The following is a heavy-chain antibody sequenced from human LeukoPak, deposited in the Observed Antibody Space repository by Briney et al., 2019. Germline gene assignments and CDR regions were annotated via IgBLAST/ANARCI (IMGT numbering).Heavy chain of an antibody. Sequence: GGSLRLSCAASGFTFSDSIMKGLPKAPGKGRELVSYMDGSGDTIYYADSVKGRFTISRDNAKNSLDLQMNSLRDEDTAVYYCSRRFDCWGQGTLVTVSS. V-gene: IGHV3-48*02. CDR3: SRRFDC. J-gene: IGHJ4*02. CDR2: MDGSGDTI. CDR1: GFTFSDSI.